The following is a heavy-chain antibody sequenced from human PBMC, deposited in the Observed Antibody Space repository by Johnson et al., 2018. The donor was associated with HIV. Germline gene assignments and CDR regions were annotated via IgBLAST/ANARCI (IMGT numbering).Heavy chain of an antibody. J-gene: IGHJ3*02. CDR2: ISYDGSNK. Sequence: QVQLVESGGGVVQPGRSLRLSCAASGFTFSSYAMHWVRQAPGKGLEWVAVISYDGSNKYYADSVKGRFNISRENSKNTLYLQMNSRRAEDTAVSYCARDRTEGRYFDWLSNDAFDIWGQGTMVTVSS. D-gene: IGHD3-9*01. V-gene: IGHV3-30-3*01. CDR1: GFTFSSYA. CDR3: ARDRTEGRYFDWLSNDAFDI.